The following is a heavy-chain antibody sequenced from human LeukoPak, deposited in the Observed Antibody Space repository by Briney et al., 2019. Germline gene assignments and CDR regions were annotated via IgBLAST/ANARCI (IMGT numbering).Heavy chain of an antibody. Sequence: PSETLSLTCTVSGYSINSGYYWGWIRQPPGEGLEWIGTIYHTGSTYYNPSLKSRVTISVDPSKNQFSLKLSSVTAADTAVYYCARGYFTFTMVRGARGNWFDPWGQGTLVTVSS. CDR2: IYHTGST. CDR1: GYSINSGYY. V-gene: IGHV4-38-2*02. J-gene: IGHJ5*02. D-gene: IGHD3-10*01. CDR3: ARGYFTFTMVRGARGNWFDP.